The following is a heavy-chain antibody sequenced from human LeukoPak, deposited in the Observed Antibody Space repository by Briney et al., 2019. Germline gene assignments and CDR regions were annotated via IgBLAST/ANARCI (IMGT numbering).Heavy chain of an antibody. J-gene: IGHJ4*02. CDR1: GFTVSSNY. CDR3: ARDLLVGATSPFGY. CDR2: IYSGGST. D-gene: IGHD1-26*01. Sequence: GGSLRLSCAASGFTVSSNYMSWVRQAPGKGLEGVSVIYSGGSTYYADSVEGRFTISRDNSKNTLYLQMNSLRAEDTAVYYCARDLLVGATSPFGYWGQGTLVTVSS. V-gene: IGHV3-53*01.